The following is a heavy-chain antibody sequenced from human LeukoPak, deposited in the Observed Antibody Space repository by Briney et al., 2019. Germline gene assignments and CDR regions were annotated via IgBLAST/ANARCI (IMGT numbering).Heavy chain of an antibody. Sequence: PGGSLRLSCAASGFTVSSNYMSWVRQAPGKGLEWVSVIYSGGSTYYADSVKGRFTISRDNSKNTLHLQMNSLRAEDTAVYYCARGSPAYSGSHFDYWGQGTLVTVSS. CDR1: GFTVSSNY. D-gene: IGHD1-26*01. CDR3: ARGSPAYSGSHFDY. V-gene: IGHV3-66*01. CDR2: IYSGGST. J-gene: IGHJ4*02.